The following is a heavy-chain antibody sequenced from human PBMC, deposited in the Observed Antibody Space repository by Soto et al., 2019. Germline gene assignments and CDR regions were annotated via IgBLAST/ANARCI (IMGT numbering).Heavy chain of an antibody. Sequence: QLQLQESGPGLVKPSETLSLTCTVSGGSISSSSYYWGWIRQPPGKGLEWIGSIYYSGSTYYNPSIKGRVTISVDTSKNQFSLKLSSVTAADTAVYYCARLEDGIAVAGTDWFDPWGQGTLVTVCS. CDR1: GGSISSSSYY. D-gene: IGHD6-19*01. V-gene: IGHV4-39*01. CDR3: ARLEDGIAVAGTDWFDP. CDR2: IYYSGST. J-gene: IGHJ5*02.